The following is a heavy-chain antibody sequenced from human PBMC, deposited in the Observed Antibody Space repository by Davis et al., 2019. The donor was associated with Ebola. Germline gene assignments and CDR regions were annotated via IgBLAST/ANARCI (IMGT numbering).Heavy chain of an antibody. Sequence: SLKISCAASGFTFSSYAMHWVRQAPGKGLEWVAGISWNSNTINYGDSVKGRFTISRDNAKNSLYLQMNSLRGEDTALYYCARDYSSGWFGYIDDWGQGTLVTVSS. CDR1: GFTFSSYA. CDR3: ARDYSSGWFGYIDD. V-gene: IGHV3-9*01. J-gene: IGHJ4*02. CDR2: ISWNSNTI. D-gene: IGHD6-19*01.